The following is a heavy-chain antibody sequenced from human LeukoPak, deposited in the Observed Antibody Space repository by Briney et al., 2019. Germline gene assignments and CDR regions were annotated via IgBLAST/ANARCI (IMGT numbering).Heavy chain of an antibody. Sequence: GGSLRLSCAASGFTFSSYAMSWVRQAPGKGLEWVSAISGSGGSTYYADSVKGRFTISRDNSKNTLYLQMNSLRAEDTAVYYCAKIGPLGYCSGGSCYSDYWGQGTLVTVSS. V-gene: IGHV3-23*01. CDR2: ISGSGGST. J-gene: IGHJ4*02. CDR1: GFTFSSYA. CDR3: AKIGPLGYCSGGSCYSDY. D-gene: IGHD2-15*01.